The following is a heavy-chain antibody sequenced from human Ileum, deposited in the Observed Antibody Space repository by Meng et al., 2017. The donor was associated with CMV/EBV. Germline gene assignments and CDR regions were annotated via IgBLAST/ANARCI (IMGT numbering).Heavy chain of an antibody. Sequence: SETLSLTCTVSGGPMSDYYWTWIRQSPGKGLEWIGYVFYTGDYNYNPALEGRVSMSVDTSKKQFSLNLSAVTAADTAVYYCASHRYAANYYSDYWGQGTLVTVSS. D-gene: IGHD3-16*01. CDR1: GGPMSDYY. CDR2: VFYTGDY. V-gene: IGHV4-59*13. CDR3: ASHRYAANYYSDY. J-gene: IGHJ4*02.